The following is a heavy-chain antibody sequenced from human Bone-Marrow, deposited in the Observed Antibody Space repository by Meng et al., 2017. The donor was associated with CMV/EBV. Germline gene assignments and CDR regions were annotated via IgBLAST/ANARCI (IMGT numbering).Heavy chain of an antibody. Sequence: SETLSLTCAVYGGSFSGYYWSWIRQPPGKGLEWIGEIYHSGSTNYNPSLKSRVTISVDKSKNQFSLKLSSVTAADTAVYYCARGPAPPPYYGMDVWGQGTTVTVSS. CDR1: GGSFSGYY. CDR3: ARGPAPPPYYGMDV. D-gene: IGHD1-14*01. V-gene: IGHV4-34*01. J-gene: IGHJ6*02. CDR2: IYHSGST.